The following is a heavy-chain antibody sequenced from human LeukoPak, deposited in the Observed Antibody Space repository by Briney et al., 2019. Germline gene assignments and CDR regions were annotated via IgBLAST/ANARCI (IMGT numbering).Heavy chain of an antibody. CDR1: GYIFTGYY. CDR2: ISPHSGGT. V-gene: IGHV1-2*02. J-gene: IGHJ4*02. Sequence: ASVKVSCKASGYIFTGYYMHWVRQAPGQGLEWMGWISPHSGGTNYAQKFQGRVTMTLDTSISTVYMELSRLRSDDTAVYYCARGRAITPEDFDYWGQGTLVTVSS. D-gene: IGHD5-24*01. CDR3: ARGRAITPEDFDY.